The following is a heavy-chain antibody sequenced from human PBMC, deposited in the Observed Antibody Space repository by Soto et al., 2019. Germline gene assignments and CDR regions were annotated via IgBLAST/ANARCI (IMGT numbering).Heavy chain of an antibody. CDR1: GGSFSGYY. D-gene: IGHD3-3*01. Sequence: SETLSLTCGVYGGSFSGYYWSWIRQPPGKGLEWIGEINHSGSTNYNPSLKSRVTISVDTSKNQFSLKLSSVTAADTAVYYCARGGSDYAFWSGYYYYYYGMDVWGQGTTVPVSS. CDR3: ARGGSDYAFWSGYYYYYYGMDV. CDR2: INHSGST. J-gene: IGHJ6*02. V-gene: IGHV4-34*01.